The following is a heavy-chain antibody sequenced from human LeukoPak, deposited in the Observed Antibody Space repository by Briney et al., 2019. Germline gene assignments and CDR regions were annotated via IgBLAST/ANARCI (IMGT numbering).Heavy chain of an antibody. Sequence: GASVKVSCKASGYTFTGYYMHWVRQAPGQGLEWMGWINPNSGGTNYAQKFQGRVTMTRDTSISTAYMELSRLRSDDTAVYYCARDPPPVNYYDSSVDALVGDYWGQGTLVTVSS. V-gene: IGHV1-2*02. D-gene: IGHD3-22*01. CDR2: INPNSGGT. J-gene: IGHJ4*02. CDR3: ARDPPPVNYYDSSVDALVGDY. CDR1: GYTFTGYY.